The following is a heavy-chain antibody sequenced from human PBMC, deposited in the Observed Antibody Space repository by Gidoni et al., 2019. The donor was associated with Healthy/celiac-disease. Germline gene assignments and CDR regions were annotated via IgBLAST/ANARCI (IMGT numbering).Heavy chain of an antibody. J-gene: IGHJ6*02. CDR1: GFTFSSYG. CDR2: ISYDGSNK. Sequence: QVQLVESGGGVVQPGRSLRLSCAASGFTFSSYGMHWVRQAPGKGLEWVSVISYDGSNKYYADSVKGRFTISRDNSKNTLYLQMNSLRAEDTAVYYCAKELNVGVRFGELLYWGNRYYYYGMDVWGQGTTVTVSS. CDR3: AKELNVGVRFGELLYWGNRYYYYGMDV. D-gene: IGHD3-10*01. V-gene: IGHV3-30*18.